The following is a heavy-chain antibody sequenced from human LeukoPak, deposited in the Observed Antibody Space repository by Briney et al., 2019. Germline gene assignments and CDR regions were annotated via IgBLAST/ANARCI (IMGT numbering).Heavy chain of an antibody. J-gene: IGHJ4*02. CDR3: ARVQYYYGSGSYSLFDY. Sequence: SETLSLTCTVSGGSISSYYWSWIRQPPGKGLEWIGYIHYSGSTNYNPSLKSRVTISVDTSKNQFSLKLSSVTAADTAVYYCARVQYYYGSGSYSLFDYWGQGTLVTVSS. CDR2: IHYSGST. CDR1: GGSISSYY. D-gene: IGHD3-10*01. V-gene: IGHV4-59*01.